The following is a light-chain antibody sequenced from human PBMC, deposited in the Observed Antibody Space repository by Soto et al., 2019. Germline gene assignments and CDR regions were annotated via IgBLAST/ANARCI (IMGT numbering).Light chain of an antibody. CDR3: QQRSNWLT. J-gene: IGKJ4*01. Sequence: EIVLTQSPATVSLSPGERATLSCRASQSVGSYLAWYQQKPGQAPRLLIYDAFNRAAGIPAGFSGSGSGTDFTLTISSLEPEDFAVYYCQQRSNWLTFGGGTKVDIK. CDR1: QSVGSY. CDR2: DAF. V-gene: IGKV3-11*01.